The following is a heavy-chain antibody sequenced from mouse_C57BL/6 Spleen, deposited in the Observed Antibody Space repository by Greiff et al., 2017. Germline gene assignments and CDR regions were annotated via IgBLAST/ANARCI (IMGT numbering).Heavy chain of an antibody. D-gene: IGHD1-1*01. Sequence: QVQLQQSGPELVKPGASVKISCKASGYAFSSSWMNWVKQRPGKGLEWIGRIYPGDGDTHYNGKFKGKATLTADKSSSTAYMQLSSLTSEDSAVYVCTRDGAYYGSDYAMDYWGQGTSVTVSS. J-gene: IGHJ4*01. V-gene: IGHV1-82*01. CDR2: IYPGDGDT. CDR3: TRDGAYYGSDYAMDY. CDR1: GYAFSSSW.